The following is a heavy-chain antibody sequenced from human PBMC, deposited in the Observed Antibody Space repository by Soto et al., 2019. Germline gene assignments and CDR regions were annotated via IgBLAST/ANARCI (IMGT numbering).Heavy chain of an antibody. CDR2: IYYSGST. D-gene: IGHD3-10*01. CDR3: ARQGVGYGSGSYRPFDI. Sequence: QLQLQESGPGLVKPSETLSLTCTVSGGSITSSSIYWGWIRQPPGKGLEWIGSIYYSGSTYYNPSLKSRVTISVDTSKNQFSLKLSSVTAADTSVYYCARQGVGYGSGSYRPFDIWGQGTMVTVSS. V-gene: IGHV4-39*01. J-gene: IGHJ3*02. CDR1: GGSITSSSIY.